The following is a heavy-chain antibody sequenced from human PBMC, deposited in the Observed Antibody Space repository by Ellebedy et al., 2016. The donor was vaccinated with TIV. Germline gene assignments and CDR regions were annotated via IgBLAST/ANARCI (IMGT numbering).Heavy chain of an antibody. CDR1: GYTSTGYY. J-gene: IGHJ6*03. V-gene: IGHV1-8*02. Sequence: ASVKVSCXASGYTSTGYYIHWVRQAPGQGLEWMGWINPHSRNTAYAQSFQGRVTMTRDTSISTVYLELSTLRSDDTAVYYCARGPGKGPGYQYFYMDVWGKGTTVTVSS. D-gene: IGHD4-23*01. CDR3: ARGPGKGPGYQYFYMDV. CDR2: INPHSRNT.